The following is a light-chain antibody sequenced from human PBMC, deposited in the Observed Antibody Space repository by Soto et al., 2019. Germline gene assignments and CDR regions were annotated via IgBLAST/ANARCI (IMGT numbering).Light chain of an antibody. CDR2: KVS. CDR3: MQGTHWPRT. Sequence: DVVMTQSPLSLPVTLGQPASISCRSSQSLVYSDGNTYLNWFQQRPGQSPRRLIYKVSNRDSGVPDRLSGSGSDTGFTLKISRVEAEDVGVYYCMQGTHWPRTFGQGTKLEIK. V-gene: IGKV2-30*01. J-gene: IGKJ2*01. CDR1: QSLVYSDGNTY.